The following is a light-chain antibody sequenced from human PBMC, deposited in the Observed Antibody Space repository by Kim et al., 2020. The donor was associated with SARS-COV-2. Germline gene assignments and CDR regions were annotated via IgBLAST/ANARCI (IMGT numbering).Light chain of an antibody. CDR3: QQRVNWPLT. CDR2: DAS. Sequence: LSPGDRATLSCRASQDIENYLMWYHQKPGQTPRLLIYDASNRATGIPARFSGSGSGTDFTLTISSLEPEDFGVYYCQQRVNWPLTFGGGTKVDIK. J-gene: IGKJ4*01. V-gene: IGKV3-11*01. CDR1: QDIENY.